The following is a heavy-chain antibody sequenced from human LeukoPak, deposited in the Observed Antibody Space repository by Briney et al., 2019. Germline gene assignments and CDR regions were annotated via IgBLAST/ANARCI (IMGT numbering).Heavy chain of an antibody. CDR2: IVVRSGHT. D-gene: IGHD6-6*01. CDR1: GFTFTSSA. V-gene: IGHV1-58*02. J-gene: IGHJ3*02. CDR3: AAGNSRKYSSYHIDAFDI. Sequence: ASVKVSCKASGFTFTSSAMQWVRQARGQRLEWIGWIVVRSGHTNYAQKFQERVTITRDMSTSRVYMEVSSVRSEDTAVYYCAAGNSRKYSSYHIDAFDIWGQGTMVTVSS.